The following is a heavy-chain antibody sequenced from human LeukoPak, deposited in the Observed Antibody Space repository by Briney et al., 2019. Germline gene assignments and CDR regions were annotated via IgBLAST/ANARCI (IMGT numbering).Heavy chain of an antibody. J-gene: IGHJ4*02. CDR2: INPNTGGT. CDR3: ERRPSYHFDH. D-gene: IGHD2-21*01. Sequence: ASVKVSCKASGYTFTGYYIHWVRQAPGQALEWMGWINPNTGGTNYAQKFEGRVTMTRDTSISTAYMELTRLRSDDTAVYYCERRPSYHFDHWRQGTLVTVSS. V-gene: IGHV1-2*02. CDR1: GYTFTGYY.